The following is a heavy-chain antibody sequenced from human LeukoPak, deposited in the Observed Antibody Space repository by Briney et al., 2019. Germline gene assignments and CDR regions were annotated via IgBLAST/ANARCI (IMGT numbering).Heavy chain of an antibody. J-gene: IGHJ4*02. CDR2: NSGSGAST. CDR1: GFTLRSYA. V-gene: IGHV3-23*01. CDR3: AKDAKQKGYYYGSGAYDC. Sequence: GGSLRLSCAASGFTLRSYAMSWVRQAPGKGLEWVSANSGSGASTYYADSVKGRFTISRDNSKNTLYLQMNSLRAEDAAVYYCAKDAKQKGYYYGSGAYDCWGQGTLVTVSS. D-gene: IGHD3-10*01.